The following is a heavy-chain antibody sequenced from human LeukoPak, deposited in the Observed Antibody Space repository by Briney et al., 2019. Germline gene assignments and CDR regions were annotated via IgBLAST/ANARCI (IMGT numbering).Heavy chain of an antibody. Sequence: GGSLRLSCAASGFTVSSNYMSWVRQAPGKGLEWVSVIYSGGSTYYADSVKGRFTISRDNSKNTLYLQMNSLRAEDTAVYYCAKTYYDILTGPLYYFDYWGQGTLVTVSS. D-gene: IGHD3-9*01. CDR1: GFTVSSNY. V-gene: IGHV3-66*01. CDR3: AKTYYDILTGPLYYFDY. J-gene: IGHJ4*02. CDR2: IYSGGST.